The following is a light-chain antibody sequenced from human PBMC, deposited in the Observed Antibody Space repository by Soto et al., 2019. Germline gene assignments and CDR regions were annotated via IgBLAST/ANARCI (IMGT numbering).Light chain of an antibody. CDR1: SSDVGGYNY. CDR3: SSYTSSSTLLYV. V-gene: IGLV2-14*01. CDR2: DVS. Sequence: QSALTQPASVSGSPGQSITISCTGTSSDVGGYNYVSWYQQHPGKAPKLMIYDVSNRPSGVSNRFSGSKSDNTASLTNSGLQAEDEADYYCSSYTSSSTLLYVFGTGTKVTVL. J-gene: IGLJ1*01.